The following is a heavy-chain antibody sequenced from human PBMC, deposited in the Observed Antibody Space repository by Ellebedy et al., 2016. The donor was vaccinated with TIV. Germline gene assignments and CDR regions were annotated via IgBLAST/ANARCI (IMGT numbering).Heavy chain of an antibody. V-gene: IGHV3-7*01. Sequence: GESLKISCVASGFSFRSYWMSWVRQAPGKGLEWVANIYQDGSNQYYVDSVKGRFTISRDNANKSLFLQMNSLRGEDTAVYYCARRGRNGDYAGQINSWFDRWGRGTLVTVSS. CDR3: ARRGRNGDYAGQINSWFDR. CDR2: IYQDGSNQ. J-gene: IGHJ5*02. D-gene: IGHD4-17*01. CDR1: GFSFRSYW.